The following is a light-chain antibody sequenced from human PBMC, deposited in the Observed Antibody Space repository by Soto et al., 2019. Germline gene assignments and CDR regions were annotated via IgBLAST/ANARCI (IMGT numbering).Light chain of an antibody. CDR3: QQRSNWPIT. Sequence: EIVMTQSPATRSLSPGERATLSWGASQSVSSYLAWYQQKPGQAPRLLIYDASNRATGIPARFSGSGSGTDFTLTISSLEHEDFAVYYCQQRSNWPITFGQGTRLEIK. V-gene: IGKV3-11*01. CDR1: QSVSSY. J-gene: IGKJ5*01. CDR2: DAS.